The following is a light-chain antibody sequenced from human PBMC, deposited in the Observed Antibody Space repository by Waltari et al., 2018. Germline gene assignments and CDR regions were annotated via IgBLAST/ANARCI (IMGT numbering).Light chain of an antibody. V-gene: IGKV1-NL1*01. J-gene: IGKJ1*01. Sequence: DIQMTQSASSLSASVGDRVTITCRASQGISNSLAWYQQKPGKAPKLLLYAASSLESGVPSRFSGSGSGTDYTLTISSLQPEDFATYYCQQYYSTPTWTFGQGTKVEIK. CDR1: QGISNS. CDR2: AAS. CDR3: QQYYSTPTWT.